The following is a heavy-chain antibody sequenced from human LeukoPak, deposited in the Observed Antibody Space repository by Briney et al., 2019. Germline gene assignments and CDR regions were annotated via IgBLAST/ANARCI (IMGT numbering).Heavy chain of an antibody. CDR3: ARARFWSGYYITGFDY. V-gene: IGHV3-33*01. CDR1: GLTFRNYG. Sequence: TGGSLRLSCAASGLTFRNYGMHWVRQAPGKGLEWVAVIWYDGSNKYYADSVKGRFTISRDNSKNTLYLEMNSLRAEDTAVYYCARARFWSGYYITGFDYWGQGTLVTVSS. D-gene: IGHD3-3*01. CDR2: IWYDGSNK. J-gene: IGHJ4*02.